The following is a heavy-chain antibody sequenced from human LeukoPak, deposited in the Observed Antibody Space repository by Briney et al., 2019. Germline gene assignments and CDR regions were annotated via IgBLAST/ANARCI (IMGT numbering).Heavy chain of an antibody. CDR2: ISYDGSNK. CDR3: ASPLDTAMVN. CDR1: GFTFSSYG. Sequence: GRSLRLSCAASGFTFSSYGMHWVRQAPGKGLEWVAVISYDGSNKYYADSVKGRFTISRDNSKNTLYLQMNSLRAEDTAVYYCASPLDTAMVNWGQGTLVTVSS. V-gene: IGHV3-30*03. D-gene: IGHD5-18*01. J-gene: IGHJ4*02.